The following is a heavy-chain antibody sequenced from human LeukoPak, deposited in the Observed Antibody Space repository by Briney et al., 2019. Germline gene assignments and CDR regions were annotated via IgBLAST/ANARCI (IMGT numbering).Heavy chain of an antibody. CDR2: TYYRSKWYN. D-gene: IGHD4-17*01. V-gene: IGHV6-1*01. CDR3: ARQETTVTTPFDY. J-gene: IGHJ4*02. CDR1: GDIVSSNSAA. Sequence: SQTLSLTCALSGDIVSSNSAAWHWIRQSPSRGLEWLVRTYYRSKWYNDYAVSVKSRITIDPDTSKNQFSLQLNSVTPEDTAVYYCARQETTVTTPFDYWGQGTLVTVSS.